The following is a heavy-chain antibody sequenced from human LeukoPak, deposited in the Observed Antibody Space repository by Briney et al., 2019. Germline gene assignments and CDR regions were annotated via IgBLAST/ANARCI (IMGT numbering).Heavy chain of an antibody. J-gene: IGHJ4*02. Sequence: PSETLSLTCDVSGYSIRGGYFWGWIREPPGMGLEWIGSTAHRGNTYYNPSLKGLVSISTDGSKNQFSLSLTSVTAADTATDYSTRVTRNSRWFFDYWGPGTLATVYS. V-gene: IGHV4-38-2*01. CDR1: GYSIRGGYF. CDR3: TRVTRNSRWFFDY. CDR2: TAHRGNT. D-gene: IGHD2/OR15-2a*01.